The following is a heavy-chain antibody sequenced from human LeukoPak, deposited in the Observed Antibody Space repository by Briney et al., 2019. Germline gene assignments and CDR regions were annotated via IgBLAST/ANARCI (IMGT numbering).Heavy chain of an antibody. V-gene: IGHV5-51*01. CDR2: IYPGDSDT. Sequence: GESLKISCKGSGYSFTSYWIGWVRQMPGKGLEWMGIIYPGDSDTRYSPSFQGQVTISADKSISTAYLQWSSLKASDTAMYYCARDPGPRPDYGGNPYYFDYWGQGTLVTVSS. J-gene: IGHJ4*02. CDR3: ARDPGPRPDYGGNPYYFDY. D-gene: IGHD4-23*01. CDR1: GYSFTSYW.